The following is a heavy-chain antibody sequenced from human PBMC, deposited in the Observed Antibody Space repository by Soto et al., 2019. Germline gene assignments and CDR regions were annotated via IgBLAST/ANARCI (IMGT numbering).Heavy chain of an antibody. J-gene: IGHJ4*02. CDR2: ITGDGSTT. V-gene: IGHV3-23*01. D-gene: IGHD2-21*01. CDR1: GFTFSSYA. CDR3: AKGYGDCVSSVSRAVQY. Sequence: PGESLRLSCAASGFTFSSYAMSWVRQAPGTGLEWVSVITGDGSTTEYADAVKGRFTISRGYSRNTLYLHMNSTRGEHSDVSYWAKGYGDCVSSVSRAVQYWGQGTLVTVSS.